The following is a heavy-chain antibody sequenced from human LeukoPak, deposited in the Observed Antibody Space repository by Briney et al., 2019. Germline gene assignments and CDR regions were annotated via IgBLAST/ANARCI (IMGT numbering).Heavy chain of an antibody. CDR1: GGSINSYY. Sequence: SETMSLTCTVSGGSINSYYWSWIRPPPGKVVEWIGYIYYSGSTNYNPSLKSRVTISVDTSKNQFSLKLSSVTAADTAVYYCARHWYGGGFLFDYWGQGTLVTVSS. J-gene: IGHJ4*02. V-gene: IGHV4-59*08. CDR3: ARHWYGGGFLFDY. CDR2: IYYSGST. D-gene: IGHD4-23*01.